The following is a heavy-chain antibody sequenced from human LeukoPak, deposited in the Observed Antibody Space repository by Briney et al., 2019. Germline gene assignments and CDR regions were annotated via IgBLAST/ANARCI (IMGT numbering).Heavy chain of an antibody. CDR3: AKEVRLLWFGELSD. Sequence: PGRSLRLSCAASGFTFDDYAMHWVRQAPGKGLEWVSGISWNSGSIGYADSVKGRFTISRDNGKNSLYLQMNSLRAEDSALYYCAKEVRLLWFGELSDWGQGTLVTVSS. D-gene: IGHD3-10*01. J-gene: IGHJ4*02. CDR2: ISWNSGSI. V-gene: IGHV3-9*01. CDR1: GFTFDDYA.